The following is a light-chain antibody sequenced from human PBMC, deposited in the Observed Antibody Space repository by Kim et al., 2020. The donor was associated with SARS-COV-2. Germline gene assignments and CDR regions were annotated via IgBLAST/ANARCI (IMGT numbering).Light chain of an antibody. CDR1: EDVSDY. Sequence: ASLGDRVTITCPASEDVSDYFNWYHQKPGEAPKVLIRDAANLESGVPSRFSRGGYGTEFSLTISSVQPEDMGTYYCQQYDAPPFTFGQGTRLEIK. CDR3: QQYDAPPFT. V-gene: IGKV1-33*01. J-gene: IGKJ5*01. CDR2: DAA.